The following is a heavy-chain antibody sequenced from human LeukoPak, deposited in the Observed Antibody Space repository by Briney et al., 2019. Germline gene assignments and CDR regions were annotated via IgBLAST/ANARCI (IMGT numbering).Heavy chain of an antibody. CDR1: GYTFTSYG. V-gene: IGHV1-18*01. Sequence: ASVKVSCKASGYTFTSYGISWVRQAPGQGLEWMEWISAYNGNTNYAQKLQGRVTMTTDTSTSTDYMELRSLRSDDTAVYYCARDQVQYYYDSSGYYVRFDYWGQGTLVTVSS. CDR3: ARDQVQYYYDSSGYYVRFDY. CDR2: ISAYNGNT. J-gene: IGHJ4*02. D-gene: IGHD3-22*01.